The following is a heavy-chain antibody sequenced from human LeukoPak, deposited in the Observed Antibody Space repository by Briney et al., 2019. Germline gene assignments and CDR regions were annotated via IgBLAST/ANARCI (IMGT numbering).Heavy chain of an antibody. J-gene: IGHJ4*02. CDR1: GYTFTSYD. CDR3: ARVSGYSSSRYST. V-gene: IGHV1-8*01. CDR2: MNPNSGNT. Sequence: ASVKVSCKASGYTFTSYDINWVRQATRPGLEWMGWMNPNSGNTGYGQKFQGRVTMTRNTSISTAYMELSSLRSEDTAVYYCARVSGYSSSRYSTWGQGTLVTVSS. D-gene: IGHD6-13*01.